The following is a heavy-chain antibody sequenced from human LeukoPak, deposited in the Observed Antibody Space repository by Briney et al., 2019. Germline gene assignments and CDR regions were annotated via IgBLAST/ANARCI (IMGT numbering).Heavy chain of an antibody. D-gene: IGHD2-15*01. CDR1: GFTFSTYG. CDR2: ITGSGGST. J-gene: IGHJ5*01. Sequence: GGSLRLSCAASGFTFSTYGMSWVRQAPGKGLEWVSAITGSGGSTYYADSVKGRFTISRDNSKNTLYLQINSLRVEDTAVYYCAKEGCSGGSCYSGGQGTLVTVSS. V-gene: IGHV3-23*01. CDR3: AKEGCSGGSCYS.